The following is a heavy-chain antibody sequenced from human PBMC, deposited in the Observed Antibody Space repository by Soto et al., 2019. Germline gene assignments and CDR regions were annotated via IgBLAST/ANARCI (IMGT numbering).Heavy chain of an antibody. J-gene: IGHJ4*02. CDR1: GFTFSSYS. CDR2: ISSSSSYI. CDR3: ARDFRLVGSNTIDY. V-gene: IGHV3-21*01. Sequence: GGSLRLSXAASGFTFSSYSMNWVRQAPEKGLEWVSSISSSSSYIYYADSVKGRFTISRDNAKNSLYLQMNSLRAEDTAVYYCARDFRLVGSNTIDYWGQGTLVTVSS. D-gene: IGHD1-26*01.